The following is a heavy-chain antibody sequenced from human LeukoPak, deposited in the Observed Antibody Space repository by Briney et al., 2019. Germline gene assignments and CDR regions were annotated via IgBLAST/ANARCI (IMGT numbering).Heavy chain of an antibody. D-gene: IGHD6-19*01. V-gene: IGHV3-7*05. CDR3: SSDGPVAGLGWGDGRAFDI. J-gene: IGHJ3*02. Sequence: GGSLRLSCAASGFTFSSYWMSWVRQAPGKGLEWVANIKQDGSEKYYADSVKGRFTISRDNAKNSLYLQMNSLRAEDTAVYYCSSDGPVAGLGWGDGRAFDIWGQGTMVTVSS. CDR1: GFTFSSYW. CDR2: IKQDGSEK.